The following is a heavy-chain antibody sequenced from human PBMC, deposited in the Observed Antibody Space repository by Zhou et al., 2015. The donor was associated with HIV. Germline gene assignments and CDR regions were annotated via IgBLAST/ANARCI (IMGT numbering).Heavy chain of an antibody. CDR2: IGTYNGAT. D-gene: IGHD3-3*01. V-gene: IGHV1-18*01. CDR3: ARAGDFWSGDRWDPFDV. CDR1: GYTFTSYG. J-gene: IGHJ3*01. Sequence: QVQLVQSGAEVKKPGASVKVSCKTSGYTFTSYGLNWVRQAPGQGPEWMGWIGTYNGATNHPQKFQDRVTMTTDTSTATAYMELRNLTSDDTAVYYCARAGDFWSGDRWDPFDVWGPGTMVTVSS.